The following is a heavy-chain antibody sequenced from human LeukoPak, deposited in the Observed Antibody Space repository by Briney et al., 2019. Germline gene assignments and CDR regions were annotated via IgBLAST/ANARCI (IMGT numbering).Heavy chain of an antibody. CDR2: IYYTGST. J-gene: IGHJ4*02. CDR1: GGSLTSGNYY. D-gene: IGHD6-13*01. CDR3: ARHEAAPGLFDY. V-gene: IGHV4-61*01. Sequence: SETLSLTCTVSGGSLTSGNYYWRWIRQPPGKGVEWIGYIYYTGSTIYNPSLKSRVSISVDTSKNRFSLKVSSVTAADTAVYYCARHEAAPGLFDYWGQGTLVTVSS.